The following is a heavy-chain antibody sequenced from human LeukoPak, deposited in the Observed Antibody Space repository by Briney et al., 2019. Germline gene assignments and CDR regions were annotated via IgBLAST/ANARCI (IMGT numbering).Heavy chain of an antibody. Sequence: PSETLSLNCAVYGGSFSGYYWSWIRQPPGKGLEWIGEINHSGSTNYNPSLKSRVTISVDTSKNQFSLKLSSVTAADTAVYYCARGRYVGLIDYWGQGTLVTVSS. D-gene: IGHD1-14*01. CDR1: GGSFSGYY. V-gene: IGHV4-34*01. CDR2: INHSGST. J-gene: IGHJ4*02. CDR3: ARGRYVGLIDY.